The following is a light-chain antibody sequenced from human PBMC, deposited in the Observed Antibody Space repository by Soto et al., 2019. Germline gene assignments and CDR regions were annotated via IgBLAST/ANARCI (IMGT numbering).Light chain of an antibody. J-gene: IGLJ1*01. V-gene: IGLV2-14*01. Sequence: QSALTQPASVSGYPGQSITMSCTGTSSDVGGYNYVSWYQQHPGKAPKLMIYDVNNRPSGVSDRFSGSKSGNTASLTISGLQGEDEADYYCSSYTGSSTYVFGTGTKLTVL. CDR2: DVN. CDR1: SSDVGGYNY. CDR3: SSYTGSSTYV.